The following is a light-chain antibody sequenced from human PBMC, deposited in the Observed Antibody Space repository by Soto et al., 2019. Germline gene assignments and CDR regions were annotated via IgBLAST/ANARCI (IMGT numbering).Light chain of an antibody. Sequence: DIQMTQSPSSLSASVGDRVTITCRASQGIGSDLGWIQQKPGKAPKRLIFDASHLQSGVPSRFRGSGSGTEFTLTITSLQPDDFANYYCLQHNSCPPTFGQGTEVEMK. V-gene: IGKV1-17*01. CDR1: QGIGSD. CDR3: LQHNSCPPT. CDR2: DAS. J-gene: IGKJ1*01.